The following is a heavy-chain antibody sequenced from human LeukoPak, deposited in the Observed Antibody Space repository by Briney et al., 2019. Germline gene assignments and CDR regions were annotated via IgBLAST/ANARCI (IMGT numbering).Heavy chain of an antibody. V-gene: IGHV4-34*01. CDR2: INHGGST. D-gene: IGHD4-11*01. CDR1: NGSFSDYY. Sequence: SETLSLTCAVYNGSFSDYYWTWIRQPPGRGLEWIGEINHGGSTNYNPSLKSRVTISVDTAKNQFSLKLSSVTAADTAVYYCARGRVHYSNYKIDPWGQGTLVTVSS. CDR3: ARGRVHYSNYKIDP. J-gene: IGHJ5*02.